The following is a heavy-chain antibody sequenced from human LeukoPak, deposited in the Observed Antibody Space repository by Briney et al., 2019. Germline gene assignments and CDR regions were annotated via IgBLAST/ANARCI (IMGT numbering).Heavy chain of an antibody. D-gene: IGHD5-12*01. V-gene: IGHV3-30-3*01. CDR2: ISYDGSNK. J-gene: IGHJ6*02. CDR1: GFTFSSYA. Sequence: GRSLRLSCAASGFTFSSYAMHWVRQAPGKGLEWVAVISYDGSNKYYADSVKGRFTISRDNSKNTLYLQMNSLRAEDTAVYYCARDTYSGYENYYYYGMDVWGQGTTVTVSS. CDR3: ARDTYSGYENYYYYGMDV.